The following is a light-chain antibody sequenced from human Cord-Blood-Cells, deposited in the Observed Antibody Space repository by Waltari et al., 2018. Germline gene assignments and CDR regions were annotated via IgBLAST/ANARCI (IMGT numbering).Light chain of an antibody. Sequence: QSVLTQPPSASGTPGQRVTIPCSGSSSNLGSNTVNWYQQPPGTAPKLLIYSNNQRPSGVPDRFSGSKSGTSASLAISGLQSEDEADYYCAAWDDSLNGPVFGGGTQLTVL. CDR3: AAWDDSLNGPV. J-gene: IGLJ7*01. CDR1: SSNLGSNT. V-gene: IGLV1-44*01. CDR2: SNN.